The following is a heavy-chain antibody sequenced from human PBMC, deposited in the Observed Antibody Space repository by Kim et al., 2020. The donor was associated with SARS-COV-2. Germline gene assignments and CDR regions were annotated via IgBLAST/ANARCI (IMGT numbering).Heavy chain of an antibody. Sequence: GGSLRLSCSASGFTFSSYAMHWVRQAPGKGLEYVSAISSNGGSTYYADSVKGRFTISRDNSKNTLYLQMSSLRAEDTAVYYCVKDLFDCSSTSCGSRFDPWGQGTLVTVSS. CDR1: GFTFSSYA. V-gene: IGHV3-64D*06. CDR2: ISSNGGST. J-gene: IGHJ5*02. D-gene: IGHD2-2*01. CDR3: VKDLFDCSSTSCGSRFDP.